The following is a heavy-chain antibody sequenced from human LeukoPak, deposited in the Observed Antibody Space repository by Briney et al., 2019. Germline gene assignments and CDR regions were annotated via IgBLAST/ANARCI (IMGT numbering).Heavy chain of an antibody. CDR2: IIPIFGTA. J-gene: IGHJ4*02. V-gene: IGHV1-69*13. CDR3: ARGPQVVPAAAFDY. Sequence: AASVKVSCKASGYSFTGYYIHWVRQAPGQGLEWMGGIIPIFGTANYAQKFQGRVTITADESTSTAYMELSSLRSEDTAVYYCARGPQVVPAAAFDYWGQGTLVTVSS. CDR1: GYSFTGYY. D-gene: IGHD2-2*01.